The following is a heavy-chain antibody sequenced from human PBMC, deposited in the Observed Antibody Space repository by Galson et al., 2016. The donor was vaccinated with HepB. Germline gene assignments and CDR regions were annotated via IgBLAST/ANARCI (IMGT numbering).Heavy chain of an antibody. Sequence: SETLSLTCTVSGGSISSSSYSWGWIRQPPGKGLEYIGYIYYSGATYYNPSLKSRVTISVDRAKNQVSLTLSSVTAADTAVYYCARGAPGYYYYGMDVWGQGTTVTVSS. J-gene: IGHJ6*02. CDR2: IYYSGAT. CDR3: ARGAPGYYYYGMDV. V-gene: IGHV4-39*07. CDR1: GGSISSSSYS.